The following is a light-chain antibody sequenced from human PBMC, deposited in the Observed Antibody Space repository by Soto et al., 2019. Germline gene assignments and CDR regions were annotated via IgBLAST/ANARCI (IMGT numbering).Light chain of an antibody. J-gene: IGKJ5*01. V-gene: IGKV1-12*01. CDR3: QQADSLPLVT. CDR2: AAS. CDR1: QDISTW. Sequence: DIQMTQSPSSVSASVGDRVTITCRASQDISTWLAWYQQKPGKAPKLLIYAASSLFSGVPSRFSGSGSGTDFTLTIRSLQPEDFATYYCQQADSLPLVTFGQGTRREIK.